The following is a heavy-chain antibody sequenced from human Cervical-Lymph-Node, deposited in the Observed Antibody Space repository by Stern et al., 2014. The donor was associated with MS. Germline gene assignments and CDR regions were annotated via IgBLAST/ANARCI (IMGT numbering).Heavy chain of an antibody. CDR1: GYTFTRYD. D-gene: IGHD2-21*02. V-gene: IGHV1-8*01. Sequence: QVQLVQSGAEVKKPGASVKVSCKASGYTFTRYDLNWVRQATGQGLEWMGWMNPNSGNTGYAQKFQGRVTMTRNTSISTAYMELSSLRSEDTAVYYCARVVTADWYFDLWGRGTLVTVSS. CDR2: MNPNSGNT. CDR3: ARVVTADWYFDL. J-gene: IGHJ2*01.